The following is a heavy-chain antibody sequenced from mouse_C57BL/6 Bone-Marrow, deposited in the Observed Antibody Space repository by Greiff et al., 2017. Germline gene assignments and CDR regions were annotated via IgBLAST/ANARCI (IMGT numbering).Heavy chain of an antibody. V-gene: IGHV10-1*01. CDR1: GFSFNTYA. D-gene: IGHD1-1*01. CDR2: IRSKSNNYAT. J-gene: IGHJ4*01. Sequence: EVMLVESGGGLVQPKGSLKLSCAASGFSFNTYAMNWVRQAPGKGLEWVARIRSKSNNYATYYADSVKDRFTISRDDSESMLYLQMNNLKTEDTAMYYCSTTVVARMDYWGQGTSVTVSS. CDR3: STTVVARMDY.